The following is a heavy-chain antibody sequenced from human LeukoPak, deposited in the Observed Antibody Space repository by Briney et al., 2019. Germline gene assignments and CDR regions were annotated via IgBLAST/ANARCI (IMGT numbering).Heavy chain of an antibody. CDR1: GGSISSYY. J-gene: IGHJ4*02. Sequence: SETLSLTCTVSGGSISSYYWSWIRQPPGKGLEWVGYIYYSGSTNYNPSLKSRVTISVDTPKNQFSLKLSSVTAADTAVYYCARHVFNWNDVHYFDYWGQGTLVTVSS. CDR2: IYYSGST. V-gene: IGHV4-59*08. D-gene: IGHD1-20*01. CDR3: ARHVFNWNDVHYFDY.